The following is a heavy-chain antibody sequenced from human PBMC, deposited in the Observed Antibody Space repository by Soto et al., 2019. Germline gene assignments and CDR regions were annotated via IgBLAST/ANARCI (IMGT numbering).Heavy chain of an antibody. CDR1: GGSFSGYY. J-gene: IGHJ4*02. D-gene: IGHD3-10*01. Sequence: SETLSLTCAVYGGSFSGYYWSWIRQPPGKGLEWIGSMYYSGSTYYNPSLKSRVTISVDTSKNQFSLKLTSVTAADTAVYLCARHVGNSPPGSWGQGTLVTVSS. V-gene: IGHV4-34*01. CDR3: ARHVGNSPPGS. CDR2: MYYSGST.